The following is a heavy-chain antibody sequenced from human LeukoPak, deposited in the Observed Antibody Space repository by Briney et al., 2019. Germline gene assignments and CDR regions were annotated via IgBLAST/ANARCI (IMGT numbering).Heavy chain of an antibody. CDR1: GGSISRSNW. Sequence: PAETLSLTCAVSGGSISRSNWWSWVRLSPGKGLEWIGEIYDNGSTIYNPSLKSRVTISVDTSKNQFSLKLSSVTAADTAVYYCARWVLSGWYGEYYFDYWGQGTLVTVSS. CDR3: ARWVLSGWYGEYYFDY. V-gene: IGHV4-4*02. CDR2: IYDNGST. D-gene: IGHD6-19*01. J-gene: IGHJ4*02.